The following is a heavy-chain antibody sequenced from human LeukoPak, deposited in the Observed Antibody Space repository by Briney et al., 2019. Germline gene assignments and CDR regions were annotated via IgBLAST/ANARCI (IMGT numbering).Heavy chain of an antibody. J-gene: IGHJ4*02. Sequence: PGGSLRLSSAASGFTFSSYWMSWVRQAPGKGLEWVANIKQDGSEKYYVDSVKGRFTISRDNAKNSLYLQMNSLRAEDTAVYYCARLRYGDYGWIVGYYFDYWGQGTLVTVSS. V-gene: IGHV3-7*03. CDR2: IKQDGSEK. CDR3: ARLRYGDYGWIVGYYFDY. CDR1: GFTFSSYW. D-gene: IGHD4-17*01.